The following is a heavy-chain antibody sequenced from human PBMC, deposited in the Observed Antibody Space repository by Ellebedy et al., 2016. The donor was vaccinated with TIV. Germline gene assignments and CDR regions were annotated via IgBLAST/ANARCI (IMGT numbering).Heavy chain of an antibody. CDR2: IVGNGGST. Sequence: GESLKISCSASGFTFSSYAMHWVRQAPGKGLEYVSAIVGNGGSTYYADSVKGRFTISRDNSKNTLYLQMSNLRPEDTAVYYCVKAWGDWGQGTLVTVSS. D-gene: IGHD3-16*01. V-gene: IGHV3-64D*06. CDR1: GFTFSSYA. J-gene: IGHJ4*02. CDR3: VKAWGD.